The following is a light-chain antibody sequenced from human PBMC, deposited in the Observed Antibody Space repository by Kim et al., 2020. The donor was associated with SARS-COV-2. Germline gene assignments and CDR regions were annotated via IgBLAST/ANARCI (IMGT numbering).Light chain of an antibody. Sequence: SYELTQPPSVSVSPGQTASITCSGDKLGDKYACWYQQKPGQSPVLVIYQDSKRPSGSPERFSGSNSGNTATLTISGTRAMDEADYYCQAWDSSTALVFGGGTKLTVL. CDR3: QAWDSSTALV. CDR1: KLGDKY. V-gene: IGLV3-1*01. CDR2: QDS. J-gene: IGLJ2*01.